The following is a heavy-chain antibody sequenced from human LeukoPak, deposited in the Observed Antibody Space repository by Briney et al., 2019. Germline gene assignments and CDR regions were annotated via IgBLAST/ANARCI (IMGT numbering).Heavy chain of an antibody. D-gene: IGHD4-23*01. CDR1: GFNLSRYW. Sequence: PGGSLRLSCAASGFNLSRYWMSWVRQAPGEGLEWVANIKQDETEKDYVDSVRGRFTISRDNAKNTLYLQMNSLRAEDTAVYYCAKDPSYGGNLSYFDYWGQGTLVTVSS. J-gene: IGHJ4*02. CDR3: AKDPSYGGNLSYFDY. CDR2: IKQDETEK. V-gene: IGHV3-7*01.